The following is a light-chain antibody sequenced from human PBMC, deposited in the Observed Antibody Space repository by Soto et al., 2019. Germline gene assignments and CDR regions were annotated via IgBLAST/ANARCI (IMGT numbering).Light chain of an antibody. CDR3: YSYAGNSFYV. J-gene: IGLJ1*01. CDR2: EVY. V-gene: IGLV2-23*02. Sequence: QSALAQPASVSGSPGQPITISCTGTSSDVGGYNLVSRYQQHPGKAPKLMIYEVYQRPSGVSNRFSGSKSGNTASLTISGLQAEDEADYYCYSYAGNSFYVFGTGSKVTVL. CDR1: SSDVGGYNL.